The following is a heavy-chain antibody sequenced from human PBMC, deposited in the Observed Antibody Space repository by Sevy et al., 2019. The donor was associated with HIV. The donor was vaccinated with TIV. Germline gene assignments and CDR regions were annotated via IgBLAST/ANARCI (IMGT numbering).Heavy chain of an antibody. Sequence: GGSLRLSCAASGFTFSSYGMHWVRQAPGKGLEWVAVISYDGSNKYYADSVKDRFTISRDNSKNTLYLQMNSLRAEDTAVYYCANGGRWMYSSWPYYYYYGMDVWGQGTTVTVSS. J-gene: IGHJ6*02. D-gene: IGHD6-6*01. V-gene: IGHV3-30*18. CDR1: GFTFSSYG. CDR2: ISYDGSNK. CDR3: ANGGRWMYSSWPYYYYYGMDV.